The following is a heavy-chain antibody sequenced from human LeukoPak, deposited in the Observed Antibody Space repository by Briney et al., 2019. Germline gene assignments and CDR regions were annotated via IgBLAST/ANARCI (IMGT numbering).Heavy chain of an antibody. V-gene: IGHV3-21*04. J-gene: IGHJ3*02. D-gene: IGHD2-8*01. CDR3: AKDRKGRRIVLMVALFLEAFDI. Sequence: GGSLRLPCSAFEFTFSSYNMNWVRQAPGKGLEWVSSISSSGTYIYYADSVKGRFTISRDNSKNTLYLQMNSLRAEDTAVYYCAKDRKGRRIVLMVALFLEAFDIWGQGTMVTVSS. CDR2: ISSSGTYI. CDR1: EFTFSSYN.